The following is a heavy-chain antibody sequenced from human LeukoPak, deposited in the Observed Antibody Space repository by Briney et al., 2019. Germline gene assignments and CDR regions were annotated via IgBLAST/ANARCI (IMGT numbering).Heavy chain of an antibody. CDR2: ISKSGGDT. CDR1: GFTFSDYY. V-gene: IGHV3-11*03. J-gene: IGHJ4*02. Sequence: PGGSLRLSCAASGFTFSDYYMIWIRQAPGKGLEWVSYISKSGGDTNYADSVKGRFTISRDNAKNSLYLQMNSLRAEDTAVYYCARWRAGIAVAVDYWGQGTLVTVSS. D-gene: IGHD6-19*01. CDR3: ARWRAGIAVAVDY.